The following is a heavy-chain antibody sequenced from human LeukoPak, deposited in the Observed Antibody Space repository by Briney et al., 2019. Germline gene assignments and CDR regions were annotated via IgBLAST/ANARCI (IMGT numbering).Heavy chain of an antibody. D-gene: IGHD5-18*01. Sequence: SVKASCKASGGTFSSYAISWVRQAPGQGLEWMGRIIPIFGTANYAQKFQGRVTITTDESTSTAYMELSSLRSEDTAVYYCAREGGYIIGNWFDPWGQGTLVTVSS. J-gene: IGHJ5*02. CDR3: AREGGYIIGNWFDP. V-gene: IGHV1-69*05. CDR1: GGTFSSYA. CDR2: IIPIFGTA.